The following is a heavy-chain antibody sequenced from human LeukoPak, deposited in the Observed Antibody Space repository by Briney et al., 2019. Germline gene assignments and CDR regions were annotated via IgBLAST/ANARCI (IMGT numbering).Heavy chain of an antibody. J-gene: IGHJ5*02. Sequence: ASVKVSCKASGYTFTSYAMHWVRQAPGQRLEWMGWINAGNGNTKYSQKFQGRVTITRDTSASTAYMELSSLKSEDTAVYYCARELPNYDFWSGYLQNWFDPWGQGTLVTVSS. V-gene: IGHV1-3*01. CDR3: ARELPNYDFWSGYLQNWFDP. D-gene: IGHD3-3*01. CDR1: GYTFTSYA. CDR2: INAGNGNT.